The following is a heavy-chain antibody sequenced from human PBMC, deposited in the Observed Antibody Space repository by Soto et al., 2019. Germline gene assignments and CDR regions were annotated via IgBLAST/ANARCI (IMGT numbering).Heavy chain of an antibody. CDR2: IWYDGSNK. D-gene: IGHD3-22*01. CDR1: GFTFSSYG. V-gene: IGHV3-33*01. J-gene: IGHJ4*02. Sequence: QVQLVESGGGGVQPGRSLRLSCAASGFTFSSYGMHWVRQAPGKGLEWVAVIWYDGSNKYYADSVKGRFTISRDNSKNTLYLQMNSLRAEDTAVYYCARAGGYYDSSGYYYSEYYFDYWGQGTLVTVSS. CDR3: ARAGGYYDSSGYYYSEYYFDY.